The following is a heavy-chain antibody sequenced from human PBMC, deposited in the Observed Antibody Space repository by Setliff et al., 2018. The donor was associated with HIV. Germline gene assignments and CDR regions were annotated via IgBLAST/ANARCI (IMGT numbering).Heavy chain of an antibody. CDR2: IKEDGSEK. Sequence: SLKISCAASGFTFRRYWMNWVRQAPGKGLEWVANIKEDGSEKYYVDSVKGRFMIFRDSANNSLFLQMNYLRGDDTAFYYCARTGPYGVSWLNYWGQGTLVTVSS. CDR3: ARTGPYGVSWLNY. CDR1: GFTFRRYW. J-gene: IGHJ4*02. V-gene: IGHV3-7*03. D-gene: IGHD6-13*01.